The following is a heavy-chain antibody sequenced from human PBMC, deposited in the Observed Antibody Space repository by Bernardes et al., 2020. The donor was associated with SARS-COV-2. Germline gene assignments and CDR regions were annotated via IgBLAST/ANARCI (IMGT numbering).Heavy chain of an antibody. CDR1: GFTLDDYA. V-gene: IGHV3-9*01. Sequence: FLSPSSAASGFTLDDYAMHWVRPAPGKGLEWVSGISWNSGSIGYADSVKGRFTISRDNAKNSLYLQMNSLRAEDTALYYCAKDKGPYYYYGMDVWGQGTTVTVSS. CDR2: ISWNSGSI. CDR3: AKDKGPYYYYGMDV. J-gene: IGHJ6*02.